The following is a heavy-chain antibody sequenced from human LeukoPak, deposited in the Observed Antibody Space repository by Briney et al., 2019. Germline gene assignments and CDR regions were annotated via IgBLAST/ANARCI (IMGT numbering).Heavy chain of an antibody. CDR2: FDPEDGET. J-gene: IGHJ4*02. D-gene: IGHD3-3*01. Sequence: GASVKVSCKVSGYTLTELSMHWVRQAPGKGLEWMGGFDPEDGETIYAQKFQGRVTMTEDTSTDTAYMELSSLRSEDTAVYYCATGRFLEWLFGAALFDYWGQGTLVTVSS. CDR3: ATGRFLEWLFGAALFDY. V-gene: IGHV1-24*01. CDR1: GYTLTELS.